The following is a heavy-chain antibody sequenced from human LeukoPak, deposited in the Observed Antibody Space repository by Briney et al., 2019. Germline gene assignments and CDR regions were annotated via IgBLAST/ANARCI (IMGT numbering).Heavy chain of an antibody. J-gene: IGHJ6*02. D-gene: IGHD6-13*01. V-gene: IGHV3-30*18. Sequence: PGRSLRLSCAASGFPFSSYGMHWVRQAPGKGLEWVSFISYDGANKYYADSVKGRFTISRDNSKNTLYLQMNSLRGDDTGMYFCAKDSSSSNYYYGLDVWGQGTTVADSS. CDR1: GFPFSSYG. CDR3: AKDSSSSNYYYGLDV. CDR2: ISYDGANK.